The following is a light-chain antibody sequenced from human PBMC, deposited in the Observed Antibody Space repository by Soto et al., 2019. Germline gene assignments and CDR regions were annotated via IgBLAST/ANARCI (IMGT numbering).Light chain of an antibody. Sequence: QSALTQPASVSGSPGQSITVSCTGTSSDVGTYNLASWYQQHPGKGPKLIVYEVNKRPSGVSDRFSGSKSGNSASLTISGLQAEDEADYYCCSYIGHNSWVFGGGTKLTVL. V-gene: IGLV2-23*02. CDR3: CSYIGHNSWV. J-gene: IGLJ3*02. CDR1: SSDVGTYNL. CDR2: EVN.